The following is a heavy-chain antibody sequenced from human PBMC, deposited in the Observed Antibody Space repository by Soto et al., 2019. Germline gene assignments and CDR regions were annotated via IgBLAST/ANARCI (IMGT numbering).Heavy chain of an antibody. CDR1: GFTSSRYA. CDR2: ISRDGSNK. V-gene: IGHV3-30*04. J-gene: IGHJ4*02. Sequence: QVQVVESGGGVVQPGRSLRLSCAASGFTSSRYAIHCVRQAPGKGLEWVAVISRDGSNKYYVDSVKGRFTISRDNSKNTLYLQMNSLRDEDTAVYYFARSRNSAVADSFDFWGQGTLVTVSS. D-gene: IGHD3-10*01. CDR3: ARSRNSAVADSFDF.